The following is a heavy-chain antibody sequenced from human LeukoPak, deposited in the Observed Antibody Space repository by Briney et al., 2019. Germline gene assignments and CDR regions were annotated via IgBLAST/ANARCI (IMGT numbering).Heavy chain of an antibody. CDR3: ARDTYGGANS. J-gene: IGHJ4*02. D-gene: IGHD4-23*01. Sequence: GGSLRLSCAASGFTFSSYGMSWVRQAPGKGLEWVSAISGSGGSTYYTDSVKGRFTISRDNSKNTLYLQMNSPRPEDTAVYYCARDTYGGANSWGQGTLVTVSS. CDR2: ISGSGGST. CDR1: GFTFSSYG. V-gene: IGHV3-23*01.